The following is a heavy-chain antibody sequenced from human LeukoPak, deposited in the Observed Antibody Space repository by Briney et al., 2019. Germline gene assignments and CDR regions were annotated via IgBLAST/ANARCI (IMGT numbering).Heavy chain of an antibody. V-gene: IGHV3-23*01. CDR3: ATRFYDYVWGSYRLFDS. Sequence: QPGGSLRLSCAASGFTFSSYPMSWVPQAPGKGLEWVSAISGSGGSTYYADSVKGRFTISRDNAKSSLYLQMNSLRAEDTAVYYCATRFYDYVWGSYRLFDSWGQGTLVTVSS. D-gene: IGHD3-16*02. CDR1: GFTFSSYP. CDR2: ISGSGGST. J-gene: IGHJ4*02.